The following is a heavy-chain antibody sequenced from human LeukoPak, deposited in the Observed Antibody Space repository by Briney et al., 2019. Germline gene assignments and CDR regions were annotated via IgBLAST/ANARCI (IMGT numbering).Heavy chain of an antibody. Sequence: SETLSLTCTVSGAFISSGTYYWSWIRQPAGKGLEWIGRFYISGSTHYNPSLKSRVTISVDTSKNQFSLKLSSVTAADTAVYYCARGDWNYYLDYWGQGTLVTVSS. CDR2: FYISGST. CDR3: ARGDWNYYLDY. CDR1: GAFISSGTYY. D-gene: IGHD1-7*01. J-gene: IGHJ4*02. V-gene: IGHV4-61*02.